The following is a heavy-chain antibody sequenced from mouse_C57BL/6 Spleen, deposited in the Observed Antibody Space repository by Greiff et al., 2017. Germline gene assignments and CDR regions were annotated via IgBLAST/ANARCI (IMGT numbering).Heavy chain of an antibody. Sequence: QVQLQQPGAELVKPGASVKLSCKASGYTFTSYWMHWVKQRPGRGLEWIGWIDPNSGETNYNEKFKSKATLTVDKPASTAYMQLSSLTSEDSAVYYCARSGGRYCFDYWGQGTTLTVSS. D-gene: IGHD3-1*01. CDR1: GYTFTSYW. J-gene: IGHJ2*01. CDR2: IDPNSGET. CDR3: ARSGGRYCFDY. V-gene: IGHV1-72*01.